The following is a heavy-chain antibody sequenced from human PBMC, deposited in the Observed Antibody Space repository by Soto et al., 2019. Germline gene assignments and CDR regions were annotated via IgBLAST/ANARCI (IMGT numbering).Heavy chain of an antibody. CDR1: GCSFENFA. V-gene: IGHV3-23*01. J-gene: IGHJ6*02. CDR2: ISARSSKT. Sequence: PGGSLRLSCVCSGCSFENFAMRWVRQSSGKWLEWVSSISARSSKTYYAGSVKGRITIFRDNSKNTLFLQMNSLTAEDTAVYYCAKVFYDSGTTLFGVDVPGQGTTVTVSS. CDR3: AKVFYDSGTTLFGVDV. D-gene: IGHD3-10*01.